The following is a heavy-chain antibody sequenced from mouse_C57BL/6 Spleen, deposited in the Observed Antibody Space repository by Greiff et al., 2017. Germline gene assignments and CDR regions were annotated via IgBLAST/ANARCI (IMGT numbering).Heavy chain of an antibody. V-gene: IGHV1-52*01. Sequence: QVQLQQPGAELVRPGSSVQLSCKASGYTFTSYWMHWVKQRPIQGLEWIGNIDPSDSETHYNQKFKDKATLTVDKSSSTAYMQLSSLTSEDSAVYYCARWGPYGNSYFDYWGQGTTLTVSS. CDR1: GYTFTSYW. CDR2: IDPSDSET. D-gene: IGHD2-1*01. CDR3: ARWGPYGNSYFDY. J-gene: IGHJ2*01.